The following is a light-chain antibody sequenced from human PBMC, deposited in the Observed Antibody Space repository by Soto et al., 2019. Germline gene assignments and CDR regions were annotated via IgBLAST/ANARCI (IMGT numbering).Light chain of an antibody. CDR3: QQRSNWPPGYT. Sequence: EIVLTQSPATLSLSPGEGATLSCRASQSVSRYLAWYQQKPGQAPRLLIYDASSRAIGTPARFIGSGSGTDFSLTISSLEPEDSAVYYCQQRSNWPPGYTVGQGTKLEIK. CDR2: DAS. V-gene: IGKV3-11*01. J-gene: IGKJ2*01. CDR1: QSVSRY.